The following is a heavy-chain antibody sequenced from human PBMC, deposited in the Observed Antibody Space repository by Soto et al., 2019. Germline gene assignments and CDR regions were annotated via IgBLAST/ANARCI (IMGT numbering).Heavy chain of an antibody. CDR1: GGSISSYY. CDR3: ARVIAATHYSDY. D-gene: IGHD2-15*01. J-gene: IGHJ4*02. Sequence: PSETLSLTCTVSGGSISSYYWSWIRQPPGKGLEWIGYIYYSGSTNYNPSLKSRVTISVDTSKNQFSLKLSSVTAADTAVYYCARVIAATHYSDYWGQGTLVTVSS. CDR2: IYYSGST. V-gene: IGHV4-59*08.